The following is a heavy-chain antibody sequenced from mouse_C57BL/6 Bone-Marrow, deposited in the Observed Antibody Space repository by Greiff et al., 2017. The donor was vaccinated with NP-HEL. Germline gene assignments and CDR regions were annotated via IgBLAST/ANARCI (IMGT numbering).Heavy chain of an antibody. CDR2: IDPSDSYT. CDR3: ARESPTVPYAMDY. D-gene: IGHD1-1*01. CDR1: GYTFTSYW. Sequence: VQLQQPGAELVMPGASVKLSCKASGYTFTSYWMHWVKQRPGQGLEWIGEIDPSDSYTNYNQKFKGKSTLTVDKSSSTAYMQLSSLTSEDSAVDYCARESPTVPYAMDYWGQGTSVTVSS. J-gene: IGHJ4*01. V-gene: IGHV1-69*01.